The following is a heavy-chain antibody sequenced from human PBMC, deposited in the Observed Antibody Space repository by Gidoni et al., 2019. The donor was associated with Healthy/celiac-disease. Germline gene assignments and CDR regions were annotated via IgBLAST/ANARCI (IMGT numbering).Heavy chain of an antibody. Sequence: EVQLVASGGGLVQPGGSLRLSCAASGFTFRSTWMSWVRQAQGKGLEWVANIKQDGSEKYYVDSVKGRFTISRDNAKNSLYLQMNSLRAEDTAVYYCARVESLITMIVVVRAFDYWGQGTLVTVSS. D-gene: IGHD3-22*01. V-gene: IGHV3-7*01. CDR1: GFTFRSTW. CDR3: ARVESLITMIVVVRAFDY. CDR2: IKQDGSEK. J-gene: IGHJ4*02.